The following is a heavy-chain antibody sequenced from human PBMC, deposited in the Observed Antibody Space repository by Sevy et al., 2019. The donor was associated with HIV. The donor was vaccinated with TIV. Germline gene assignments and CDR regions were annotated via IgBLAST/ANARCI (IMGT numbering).Heavy chain of an antibody. CDR2: ISSSSSTI. CDR1: GFTFSSYS. J-gene: IGHJ6*02. V-gene: IGHV3-48*01. D-gene: IGHD3-10*01. Sequence: GGSLRLSCAASGFTFSSYSMNWVRQAPGKGLEWVSYISSSSSTIYYADSVKGRFTISRDNAKNSLYLQMNSLRAEDTAVYYCARDGMVQGTARGYYYYGMDVWGQGTTVTVSS. CDR3: ARDGMVQGTARGYYYYGMDV.